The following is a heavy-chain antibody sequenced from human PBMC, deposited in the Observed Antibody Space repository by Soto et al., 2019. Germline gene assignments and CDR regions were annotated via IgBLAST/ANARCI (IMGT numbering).Heavy chain of an antibody. D-gene: IGHD2-2*01. CDR2: INAGNGNT. CDR3: AREVTGYCSSTSCYSPYYYYYMDV. CDR1: GYTFTSYA. Sequence: QVQLVQSGAEVKKPGASVKVSCKASGYTFTSYAMHWVRQAPGQRLEWMGWINAGNGNTKYSQKFQGRVTITRDTSASTAYMELSSLRSEDTAVYYCAREVTGYCSSTSCYSPYYYYYMDVWGKGTTVTVSS. J-gene: IGHJ6*03. V-gene: IGHV1-3*01.